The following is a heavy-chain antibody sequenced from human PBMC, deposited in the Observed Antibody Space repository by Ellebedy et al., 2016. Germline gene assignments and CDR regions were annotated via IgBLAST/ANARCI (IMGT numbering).Heavy chain of an antibody. D-gene: IGHD1-26*01. J-gene: IGHJ3*02. Sequence: SVKVSCXASGGTFSSYAISWVRQAPRQGLEWMGGIIPIFGTANYAQKFQGRVTITADESTSTAYMELSSLRSEDTAVYYCARAGLSGAFDIWGQGTMVTVSS. CDR3: ARAGLSGAFDI. CDR1: GGTFSSYA. CDR2: IIPIFGTA. V-gene: IGHV1-69*13.